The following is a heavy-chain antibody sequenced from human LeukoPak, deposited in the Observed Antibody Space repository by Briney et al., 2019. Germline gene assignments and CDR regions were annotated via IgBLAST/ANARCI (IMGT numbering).Heavy chain of an antibody. CDR3: TRDQSVAGTFYYYYYMDV. J-gene: IGHJ6*03. V-gene: IGHV3-49*02. Sequence: GGSLRLSCAASGFTFRSYSMHWVRQAPGKGLEWVGFIRSKAYGGTTEYAASVKGRFTISRDDSKSIAYLQMNSLKTEDTAVYYCTRDQSVAGTFYYYYYMDVWGKGTTVTISS. D-gene: IGHD6-19*01. CDR2: IRSKAYGGTT. CDR1: GFTFRSYS.